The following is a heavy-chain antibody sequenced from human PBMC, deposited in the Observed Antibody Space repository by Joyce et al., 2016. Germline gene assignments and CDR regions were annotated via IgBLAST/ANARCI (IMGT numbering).Heavy chain of an antibody. J-gene: IGHJ5*02. D-gene: IGHD3-22*01. CDR1: GDSLSSGDYH. V-gene: IGHV4-30-4*01. CDR2: IYYSGST. Sequence: QVLLQASGPGLVKPSGTLSLSCTVSGDSLSSGDYHWGWIRQHPGKGRGWIAYIYYSGSTEYNPSLKSRVIISVDTSKNQFSLELRSVTAADTAVYYCGRVGRYYDIVGETWGQGTLVTVSS. CDR3: GRVGRYYDIVGET.